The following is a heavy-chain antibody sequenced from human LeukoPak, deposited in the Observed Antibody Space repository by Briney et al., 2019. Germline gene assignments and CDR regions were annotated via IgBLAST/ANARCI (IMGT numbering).Heavy chain of an antibody. CDR1: GFTFDDHT. D-gene: IGHD4-23*01. CDR3: ARVYGGNSNY. CDR2: ISWDGGYT. J-gene: IGHJ4*02. Sequence: PGGSLRLSCAASGFTFDDHTMHWVRQAPGKGLELVSLISWDGGYTYYADSVKGRFTISRDNSKNSLYLQMNSLRAEDTAVYYCARVYGGNSNYWGQGTLVTVSS. V-gene: IGHV3-43*01.